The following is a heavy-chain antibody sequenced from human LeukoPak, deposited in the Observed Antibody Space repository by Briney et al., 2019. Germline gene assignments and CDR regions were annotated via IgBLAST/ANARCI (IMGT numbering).Heavy chain of an antibody. V-gene: IGHV1-69*06. J-gene: IGHJ6*03. Sequence: GASVKVSCKASGYTFTSYAISWVRQAPGQGLEWMGGIIPIFGTANYAQKFQGRVTITADKSTSTAYMELSSLRSEDTAVYYCARSKGPEFGYGFIGYYYYYMDVWGKGTTVTVSS. CDR2: IIPIFGTA. CDR3: ARSKGPEFGYGFIGYYYYYMDV. D-gene: IGHD5-18*01. CDR1: GYTFTSYA.